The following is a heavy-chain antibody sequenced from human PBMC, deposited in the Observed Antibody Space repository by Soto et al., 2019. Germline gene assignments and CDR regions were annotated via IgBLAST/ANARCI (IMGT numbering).Heavy chain of an antibody. Sequence: EVQLVQSGAEVKKPGESLKISCEGSGYSFTSYWIGWVRQMPGKGLEWMGIIYPGDSDTRYSPSFQGQVTISADRSISTAYLQWSSLKASDTAMYYCARDKGGGGQGADAFDMWGQGTMVTVSS. D-gene: IGHD2-15*01. J-gene: IGHJ3*02. V-gene: IGHV5-51*03. CDR1: GYSFTSYW. CDR3: ARDKGGGGQGADAFDM. CDR2: IYPGDSDT.